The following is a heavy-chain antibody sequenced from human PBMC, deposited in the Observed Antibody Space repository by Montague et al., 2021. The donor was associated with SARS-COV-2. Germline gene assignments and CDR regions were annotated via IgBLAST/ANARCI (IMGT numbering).Heavy chain of an antibody. CDR3: ARVLDPSGTYYLPY. D-gene: IGHD3-10*01. Sequence: SETLSLTCSVSGGSIGNYYWSWLRQPPGKGLEWLGHIHYSGSTTYSPSFKSRVTISIDTSKNQFSLTLSSVTAADTAVYYCARVLDPSGTYYLPYWGQGTLVTVSS. CDR2: IHYSGST. V-gene: IGHV4-59*01. CDR1: GGSIGNYY. J-gene: IGHJ4*02.